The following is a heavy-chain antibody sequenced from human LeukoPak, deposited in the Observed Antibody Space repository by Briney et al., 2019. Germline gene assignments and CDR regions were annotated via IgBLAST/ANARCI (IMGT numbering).Heavy chain of an antibody. Sequence: PGGSLRLSCAASGFTFSSYAMSWVRQAPGKGLEWVSAISGSGGSTYYADSVKGRFTISRDNSKNTLYLQMNSLRAEDTAVYYCAKGGYCSGGSCSPYYYYYMDVWGKGTTVTVSS. CDR2: ISGSGGST. CDR1: GFTFSSYA. J-gene: IGHJ6*03. D-gene: IGHD2-15*01. CDR3: AKGGYCSGGSCSPYYYYYMDV. V-gene: IGHV3-23*01.